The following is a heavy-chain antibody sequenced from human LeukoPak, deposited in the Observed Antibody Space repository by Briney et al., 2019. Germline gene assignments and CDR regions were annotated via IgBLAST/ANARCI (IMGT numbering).Heavy chain of an antibody. CDR2: IKEDGSQK. D-gene: IGHD3-16*01. CDR3: VRNLAYDSFDI. J-gene: IGHJ3*02. CDR1: RFTFSSNW. V-gene: IGHV3-7*01. Sequence: GGSLRLSCAASRFTFSSNWMAWVRQAPGKGLEWVATIKEDGSQKYYVDFVKGRFTISRDNAKNSLFLQMNSLRVEDTAVYFCVRNLAYDSFDIWGQGTMVTVSS.